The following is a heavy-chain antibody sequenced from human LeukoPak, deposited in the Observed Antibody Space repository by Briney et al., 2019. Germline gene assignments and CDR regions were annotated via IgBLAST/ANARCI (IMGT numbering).Heavy chain of an antibody. V-gene: IGHV3-23*01. J-gene: IGHJ4*02. D-gene: IGHD6-19*01. CDR2: ISGSGGRS. CDR1: GFTFSSYA. CDR3: AKDRSYSSGWAFDY. Sequence: GGSLRLPCAASGFTFSSYAMSWARQAPGKGLEWVSAISGSGGRSYYADSVKGRFTISRDNSKNTLFLQMNSLRAEDTAVYYCAKDRSYSSGWAFDYWGQGTLVTVSS.